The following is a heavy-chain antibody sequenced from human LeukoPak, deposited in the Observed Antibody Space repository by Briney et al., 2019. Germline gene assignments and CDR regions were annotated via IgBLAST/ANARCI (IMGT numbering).Heavy chain of an antibody. Sequence: SETLSLTCTVSGGSISSYYWSWIRQPAGKGLEWIGRIYTSGSTNYNPSLKSRVTMSVDTSKNQFSLKLSSVTAADTAVYYCAREMIVAPPGYMDVWGKGTTVTVSS. J-gene: IGHJ6*03. D-gene: IGHD3-22*01. V-gene: IGHV4-4*07. CDR2: IYTSGST. CDR1: GGSISSYY. CDR3: AREMIVAPPGYMDV.